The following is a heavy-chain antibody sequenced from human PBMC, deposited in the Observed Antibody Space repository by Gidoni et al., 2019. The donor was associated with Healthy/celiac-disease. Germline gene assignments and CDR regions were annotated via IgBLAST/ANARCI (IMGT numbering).Heavy chain of an antibody. CDR3: ARDPYCSGGSCYSLSCDY. CDR1: GFTFSSYS. D-gene: IGHD2-15*01. V-gene: IGHV3-30-3*01. CDR2: ISYDGSNK. J-gene: IGHJ4*02. Sequence: QVQLVESGGGVVQPGRSLRLSCAASGFTFSSYSLHWVRQAPGKGLEWVAVISYDGSNKYYADSVKGRFTISRDNSKNTLYLQMNSLRAEDTAVYYCARDPYCSGGSCYSLSCDYWGQGTLVTVSS.